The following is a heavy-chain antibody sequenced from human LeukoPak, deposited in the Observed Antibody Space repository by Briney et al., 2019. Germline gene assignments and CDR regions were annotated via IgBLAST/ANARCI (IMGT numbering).Heavy chain of an antibody. CDR2: ISGSAGST. D-gene: IGHD2-15*01. CDR3: ARRYCGGGSCYSRWYFDF. J-gene: IGHJ4*02. V-gene: IGHV3-23*01. Sequence: GGSLRLSCAASGFTFSNYAMNWVRQAPGKGLEWVSGISGSAGSTYYADSVKGRFTISRDNSTNTLYLQMNSLRAEDTAVYYCARRYCGGGSCYSRWYFDFGGQGTLVTVSS. CDR1: GFTFSNYA.